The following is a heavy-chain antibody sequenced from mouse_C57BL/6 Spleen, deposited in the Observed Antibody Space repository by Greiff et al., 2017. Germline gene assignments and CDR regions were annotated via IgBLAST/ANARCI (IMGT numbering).Heavy chain of an antibody. V-gene: IGHV1-50*01. D-gene: IGHD3-2*02. J-gene: IGHJ4*01. CDR3: ARSGSGYYAMDY. CDR1: GYTFTSYW. Sequence: QVQLQQPGAELVKPGASVKLSCKASGYTFTSYWMQWVKQRPGQGLEWIGEFDPSDSYTNYNQKFKGKATLTVDTSSSTAYMQLSSLTSEDSAVYYCARSGSGYYAMDYWGQGTSVTVSS. CDR2: FDPSDSYT.